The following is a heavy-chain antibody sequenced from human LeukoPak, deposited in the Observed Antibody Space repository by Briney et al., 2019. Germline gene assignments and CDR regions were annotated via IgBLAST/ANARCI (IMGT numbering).Heavy chain of an antibody. CDR3: ARRHGGGGYSYGSYYYYYYMDV. V-gene: IGHV5-51*01. CDR1: GSPFTSYW. CDR2: IYPGESDT. J-gene: IGHJ6*03. Sequence: GASLNISCQGSGSPFTSYWIGWVRQLPGKGLEWMGIIYPGESDTRYSPSFQGQVTISADKSISTAYLQWSSLKASDTAMYYCARRHGGGGYSYGSYYYYYYMDVWGKGTTVTVSS. D-gene: IGHD5-18*01.